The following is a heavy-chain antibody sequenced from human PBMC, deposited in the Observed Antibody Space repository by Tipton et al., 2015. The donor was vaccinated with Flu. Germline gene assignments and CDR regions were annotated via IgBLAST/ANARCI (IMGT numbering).Heavy chain of an antibody. CDR1: GSSISSGHY. V-gene: IGHV4-59*07. Sequence: TLSLTCIVSGSSISSGHYWAWIRQPPGKGLEWIGYVFYTGSTDYNPSLKSRVTISVDTSKNQFSLELISVTAADTAVYYCARIQGGYYGSESYDTWGQGMLVTVSS. CDR3: ARIQGGYYGSESYDT. J-gene: IGHJ5*02. D-gene: IGHD3-10*01. CDR2: VFYTGST.